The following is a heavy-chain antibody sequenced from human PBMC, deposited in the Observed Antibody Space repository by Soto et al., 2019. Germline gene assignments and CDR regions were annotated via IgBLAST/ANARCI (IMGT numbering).Heavy chain of an antibody. J-gene: IGHJ4*02. CDR1: GYTFTAYA. CDR2: INPANGNT. D-gene: IGHD3-16*02. Sequence: QVQLAQSGAEERKPGASVKVSCEATGYTFTAYAMHWVRQAPGQRLEWMGWINPANGNTKYSQKFQGRLTITSDTSANTVYTELNSLTSEDTAMYYCTRSAISPYGGLIGPFDYWGQGNLVTVSS. CDR3: TRSAISPYGGLIGPFDY. V-gene: IGHV1-3*05.